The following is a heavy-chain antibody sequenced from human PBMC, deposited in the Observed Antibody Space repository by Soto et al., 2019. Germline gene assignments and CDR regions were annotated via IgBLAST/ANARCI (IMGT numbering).Heavy chain of an antibody. CDR3: ARDLGQYCTTSRCYQSSGY. D-gene: IGHD2-2*01. CDR2: ISAYNGNT. J-gene: IGHJ4*02. Sequence: ASVKVSCKASGYTFTNYGISWVRQAPGQGLEWMGWISAYNGNTNYAQKLQGRVTMTTDTSTSTAYMELRSLRSDDTAVYYCARDLGQYCTTSRCYQSSGYWGQGTLVTVSS. CDR1: GYTFTNYG. V-gene: IGHV1-18*01.